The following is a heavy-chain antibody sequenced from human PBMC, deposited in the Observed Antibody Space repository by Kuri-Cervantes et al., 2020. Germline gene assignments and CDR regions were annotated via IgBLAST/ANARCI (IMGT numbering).Heavy chain of an antibody. Sequence: GESLKISCAASGFTFSSYWMSWVRQAPGKGLEWVANIKQDGSEKYYVDSVKGRFTISRDNSKNTLYLQMNSLRAEDTAVYYCARDRLDAFDIWGQGTMVTVSS. J-gene: IGHJ3*02. V-gene: IGHV3-7*01. D-gene: IGHD6-25*01. CDR1: GFTFSSYW. CDR2: IKQDGSEK. CDR3: ARDRLDAFDI.